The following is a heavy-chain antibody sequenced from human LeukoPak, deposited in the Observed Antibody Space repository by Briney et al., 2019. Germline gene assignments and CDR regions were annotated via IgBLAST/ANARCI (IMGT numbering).Heavy chain of an antibody. J-gene: IGHJ4*02. CDR1: GFTFSSYG. CDR3: ARDADWGRYDC. V-gene: IGHV3-23*01. Sequence: GGSLRLSCAASGFTFSSYGMNWVRQAPGKGLEWVSGIGGSGGTTTYYADSVKGRFTISRDNSKNTLYLQMNSLRADDTAVFYCARDADWGRYDCWGQGTLVTVPS. CDR2: IGGSGGTTT. D-gene: IGHD7-27*01.